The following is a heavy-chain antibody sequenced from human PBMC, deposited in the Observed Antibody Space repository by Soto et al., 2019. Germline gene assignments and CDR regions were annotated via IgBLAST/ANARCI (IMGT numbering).Heavy chain of an antibody. V-gene: IGHV4-61*08. Sequence: QVKLQESGPGLVKPSETLSLTCTVSGDSVSSGAYYWSWVRQPPGKGLEWIGYIYYNAITNYNPSLKSRVTILVDTSKSEISLTLNSVTAAGTAVYYCARANIAAAGTIFDPWGQGVLVTVSA. D-gene: IGHD6-13*01. CDR2: IYYNAIT. CDR1: GDSVSSGAYY. J-gene: IGHJ5*02. CDR3: ARANIAAAGTIFDP.